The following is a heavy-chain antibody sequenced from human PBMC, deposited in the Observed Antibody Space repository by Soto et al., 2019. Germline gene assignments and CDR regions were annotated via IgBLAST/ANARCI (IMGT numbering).Heavy chain of an antibody. CDR2: INPNSGGT. Sequence: ASVKVSCKASGYTFTGYYMHWVRQAPGQGLEWMGWINPNSGGTNYAQKFQGWVTMTRDTSISTAYMELSRLRSDDTAVYYCARGPDTAMVMDYYYGMDVWGQGTTVTVSS. J-gene: IGHJ6*02. CDR1: GYTFTGYY. D-gene: IGHD5-18*01. V-gene: IGHV1-2*04. CDR3: ARGPDTAMVMDYYYGMDV.